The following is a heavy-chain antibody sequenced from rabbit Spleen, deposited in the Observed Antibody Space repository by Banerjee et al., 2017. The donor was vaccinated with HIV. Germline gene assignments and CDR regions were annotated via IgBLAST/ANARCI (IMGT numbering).Heavy chain of an antibody. CDR3: ARSYAGKVITSLNL. D-gene: IGHD4-2*01. V-gene: IGHV1S45*01. J-gene: IGHJ4*01. CDR1: GFSFSNIYW. Sequence: QEQLVESGGGLVQPEGSLTLTCTASGFSFSNIYWLCWVRQAPGRGLEWIGCVNTGNSAATYYASRAKGRFSISKTSSTTVTLQMTSLTAADTATLFCARSYAGKVITSLNLWGPGTLVTVS. CDR2: VNTGNSAAT.